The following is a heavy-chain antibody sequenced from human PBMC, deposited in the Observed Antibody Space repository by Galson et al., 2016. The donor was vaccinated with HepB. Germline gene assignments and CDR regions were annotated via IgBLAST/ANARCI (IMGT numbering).Heavy chain of an antibody. CDR2: INPITGGT. J-gene: IGHJ4*02. D-gene: IGHD2-15*01. CDR1: GNTFINYY. V-gene: IGHV1-46*01. CDR3: ARGRGICSGGSCYVDY. Sequence: SVKVSCKASGNTFINYYYHWVRQAPGQGLEWMGLINPITGGTMYAQTFQDRVTMTSDTSTTKVYMELSGLRSEDTAVYYCARGRGICSGGSCYVDYWGQGGLVTVSA.